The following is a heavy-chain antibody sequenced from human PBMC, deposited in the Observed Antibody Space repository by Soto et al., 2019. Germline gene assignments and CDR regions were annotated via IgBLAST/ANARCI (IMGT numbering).Heavy chain of an antibody. CDR1: GGSISSYY. CDR2: IYYSGST. CDR3: ARDHGIAAAGFDY. Sequence: SETLSLTCTVSGGSISSYYWSWIRQPPGKGLEWIGYIYYSGSTNYNPSLKSRVTISVDTSKNQFSLKLSSVTAADTAVYYCARDHGIAAAGFDYWGQGTLVTVSS. V-gene: IGHV4-59*01. D-gene: IGHD6-13*01. J-gene: IGHJ4*02.